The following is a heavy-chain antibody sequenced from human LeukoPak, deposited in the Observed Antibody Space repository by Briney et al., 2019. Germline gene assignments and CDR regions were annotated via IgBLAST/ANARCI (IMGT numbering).Heavy chain of an antibody. CDR3: ASPFRIVVDV. J-gene: IGHJ2*01. Sequence: GGSLRLSCAASGFTFSNYWMTWARQAPGKGLEWVANIKQDGSEKYYADSVKGRFTISRDNAKNSLYLQMNSLRAGDTAVYYCASPFRIVVDVWGRGTLVTVSS. CDR1: GFTFSNYW. V-gene: IGHV3-7*01. D-gene: IGHD1-26*01. CDR2: IKQDGSEK.